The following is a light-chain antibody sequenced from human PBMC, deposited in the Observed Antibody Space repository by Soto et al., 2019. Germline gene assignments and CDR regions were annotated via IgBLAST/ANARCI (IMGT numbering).Light chain of an antibody. Sequence: DIQMTQSPSTLSASVGDRVTITCRASESVSVFLAWYQQKPWRAPKLLIYTVSTLESGVPSRFSGSGSETEFTLTISSLQPDDFATYYCQQYKHYSTFGQGTKLEIK. V-gene: IGKV1-5*03. J-gene: IGKJ2*01. CDR3: QQYKHYST. CDR2: TVS. CDR1: ESVSVF.